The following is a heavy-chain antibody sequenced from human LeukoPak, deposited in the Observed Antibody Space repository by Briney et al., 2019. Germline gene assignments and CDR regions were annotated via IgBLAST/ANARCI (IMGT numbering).Heavy chain of an antibody. V-gene: IGHV3-66*01. CDR2: IYSGGST. D-gene: IGHD6-13*01. Sequence: GGPLRLSCAASGFTVSSNYMSRVRQAPGKGLEWVSVIYSGGSTYYADSVKGRFTISRDNSKNTLYLQMNSLRAEDTAVYYCARDLRRAIAAAPYYYYYGMDVWGQGTTVTVSS. CDR1: GFTVSSNY. J-gene: IGHJ6*02. CDR3: ARDLRRAIAAAPYYYYYGMDV.